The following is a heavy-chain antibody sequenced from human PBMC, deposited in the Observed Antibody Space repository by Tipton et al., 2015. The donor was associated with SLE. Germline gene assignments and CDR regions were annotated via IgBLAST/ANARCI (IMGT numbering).Heavy chain of an antibody. CDR2: IYNSGNA. Sequence: TLSLTCSVSGDSITSTSYYWGWIRQPPGRGLEWIGCIYNSGNAYYNPSLQTRVTISMDTSKSQFSLRLSSVTAADTAVYYCARPDASWGQGTLVTVSS. J-gene: IGHJ5*02. V-gene: IGHV4-39*07. CDR1: GDSITSTSYY. D-gene: IGHD1-14*01. CDR3: ARPDAS.